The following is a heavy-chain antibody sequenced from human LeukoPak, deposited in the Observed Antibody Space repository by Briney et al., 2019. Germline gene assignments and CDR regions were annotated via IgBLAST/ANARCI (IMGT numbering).Heavy chain of an antibody. J-gene: IGHJ4*02. V-gene: IGHV3-11*01. D-gene: IGHD4-17*01. CDR2: ISSSGSTI. CDR3: ARDRDRDYGDFAYDY. CDR1: GFTFSDYY. Sequence: PGGSLRLSCAASGFTFSDYYMSWIRQAPGKGLEWVSYISSSGSTIYYADSVKGRFTISRDNAKNSLYLQMNSLRAEDTAMYYCARDRDRDYGDFAYDYWGQGTLVTVSS.